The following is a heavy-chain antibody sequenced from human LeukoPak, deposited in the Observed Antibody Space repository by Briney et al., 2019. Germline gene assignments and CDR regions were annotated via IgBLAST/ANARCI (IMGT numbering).Heavy chain of an antibody. CDR1: GDSISSYY. CDR3: ARDPITLISGPHAFDV. V-gene: IGHV4-59*01. J-gene: IGHJ3*01. Sequence: PSETLSLTCTVSGDSISSYYWSWIRQPPGKGLEWIGYIYYSGSTNYNPSLKGRVTISVDTPRNQFSLRLSSVTAADTAVYYCARDPITLISGPHAFDVWGQGTMVTVSS. CDR2: IYYSGST. D-gene: IGHD3-22*01.